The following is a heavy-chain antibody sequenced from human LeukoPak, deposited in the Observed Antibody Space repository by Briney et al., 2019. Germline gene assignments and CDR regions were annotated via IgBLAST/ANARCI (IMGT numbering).Heavy chain of an antibody. Sequence: GGSLRLSCAASGFTFSSYSMNWVRQAPGKGLEWVSYISSSSSTIYYADSAKGRFTVSRDNAKNSLYLQMNSLRAEDTAVYNCARDLAYSGSYGLYDYWGQGTLVTVSS. J-gene: IGHJ4*02. CDR3: ARDLAYSGSYGLYDY. CDR1: GFTFSSYS. V-gene: IGHV3-48*01. CDR2: ISSSSSTI. D-gene: IGHD1-26*01.